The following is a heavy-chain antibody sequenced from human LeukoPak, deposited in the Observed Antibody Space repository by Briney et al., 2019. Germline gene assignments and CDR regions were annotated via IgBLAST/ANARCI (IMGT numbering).Heavy chain of an antibody. CDR3: AKDRYSSGWYSDFDY. CDR1: GFTFSNYA. D-gene: IGHD6-19*01. J-gene: IGHJ4*02. Sequence: PGGSLRLSCAASGFTFSNYAMHWVRQAPGKGLEWVAVISDDGSNKYYGDSVKGRFTISRDNSKNTVYLQMNSLRAEDTAVYYCAKDRYSSGWYSDFDYWGRGTLVTVSS. V-gene: IGHV3-30*18. CDR2: ISDDGSNK.